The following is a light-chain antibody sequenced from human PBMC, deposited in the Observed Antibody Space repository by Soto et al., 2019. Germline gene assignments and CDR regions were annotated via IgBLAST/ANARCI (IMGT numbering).Light chain of an antibody. Sequence: QSALTQPPSASGSPGQSFAISCTGTSSDVGGYNYVSWYQQHPGKAPKLIIYEVNKRPSGVPDRFSGSKSGNTASLTVSGLQAEDEADYYCSSYAGSSNVFGTGTKVTVL. CDR2: EVN. CDR1: SSDVGGYNY. V-gene: IGLV2-8*01. CDR3: SSYAGSSNV. J-gene: IGLJ1*01.